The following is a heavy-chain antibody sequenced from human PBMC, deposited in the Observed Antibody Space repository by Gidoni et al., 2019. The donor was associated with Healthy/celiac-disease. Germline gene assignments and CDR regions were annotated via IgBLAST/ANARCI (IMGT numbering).Heavy chain of an antibody. CDR2: IYYSGST. CDR3: GRGDSSGWLFDY. Sequence: QLQLQESGPGRVKPSETLSLTCTVSGGSISSSSYYWGWIRQPPGKGLEWIGSIYYSGSTYYNPSLKSRVTISVDTSKNQFSLKLSSVTAADTAVYYCGRGDSSGWLFDYWGQGTLVTVSS. V-gene: IGHV4-39*07. J-gene: IGHJ4*02. D-gene: IGHD6-19*01. CDR1: GGSISSSSYY.